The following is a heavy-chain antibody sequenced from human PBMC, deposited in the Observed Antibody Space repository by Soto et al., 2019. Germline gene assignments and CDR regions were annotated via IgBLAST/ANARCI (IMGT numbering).Heavy chain of an antibody. J-gene: IGHJ4*02. D-gene: IGHD6-6*01. Sequence: QVQLVESGGGVVQPGRSLRLSCAASGFTFSTYDMHWVRQAPGKGLEWVAVILYDGSNKYHADCVKGRFTISRDNSKNPLYLQMNSLRAEDTAVYYCAREPGRLRFDTWGQGTLVTVSS. CDR3: AREPGRLRFDT. CDR2: ILYDGSNK. V-gene: IGHV3-33*01. CDR1: GFTFSTYD.